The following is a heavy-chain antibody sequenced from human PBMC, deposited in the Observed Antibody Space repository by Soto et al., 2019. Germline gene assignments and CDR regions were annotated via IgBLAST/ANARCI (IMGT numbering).Heavy chain of an antibody. CDR1: GDSVSSNNAT. CDR3: VRLIGNSWLDS. CDR2: TYYRSKWYY. J-gene: IGHJ5*01. V-gene: IGHV6-1*01. Sequence: SQTLSLTCAISGDSVSSNNATWDWIRQSPSRGLEWLGRTYYRSKWYYDYTLSVKSRITINQDTSNNQHSLQLNSMTPNNTDVYYCVRLIGNSWLDSWGQGTLVTVSS. D-gene: IGHD3-16*01.